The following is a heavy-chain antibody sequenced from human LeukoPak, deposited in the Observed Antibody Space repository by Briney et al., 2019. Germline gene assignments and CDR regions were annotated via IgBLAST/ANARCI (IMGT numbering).Heavy chain of an antibody. Sequence: VGSLRLSCAASGFTFYGSYMNWVRQAPGKGLGWVSRINRDGSDTIYADSVKGRCTISRDNAKNTLFLQMNSLRAEDTAVYYCAREDFGVDYWGQGTLVTVSS. CDR3: AREDFGVDY. V-gene: IGHV3-74*01. CDR1: GFTFYGSY. J-gene: IGHJ4*02. D-gene: IGHD3-10*01. CDR2: INRDGSDT.